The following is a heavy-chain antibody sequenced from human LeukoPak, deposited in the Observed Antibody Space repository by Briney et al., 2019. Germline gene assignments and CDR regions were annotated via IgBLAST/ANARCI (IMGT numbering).Heavy chain of an antibody. CDR3: ARAYYYGSGSRPFYFDY. CDR1: GGSISSYY. V-gene: IGHV4-59*12. J-gene: IGHJ4*02. Sequence: PSETLSLTCTVSGGSISSYYWSWIRQPPGKGLEWIGYIYYSGSTNYNPSLKSRVTISVDRSKNQFSLKLSSVTAADTAVYYCARAYYYGSGSRPFYFDYWGQGTLVTVSS. D-gene: IGHD3-10*01. CDR2: IYYSGST.